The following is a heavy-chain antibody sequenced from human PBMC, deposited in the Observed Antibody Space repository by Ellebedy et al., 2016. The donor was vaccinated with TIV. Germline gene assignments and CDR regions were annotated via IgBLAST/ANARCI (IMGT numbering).Heavy chain of an antibody. Sequence: SETLSLXCTVSGGSISSGDYYWSWIRQPPGKGLEWIGYIYYSGSTYYNPSLKSRVTISVDTSKNQFSLKLSSVTAADTAVYYCARGKALGTEFGELYDGHWFDPWGQGTLVTVSS. D-gene: IGHD3-10*01. CDR2: IYYSGST. CDR1: GGSISSGDYY. V-gene: IGHV4-30-4*01. CDR3: ARGKALGTEFGELYDGHWFDP. J-gene: IGHJ5*02.